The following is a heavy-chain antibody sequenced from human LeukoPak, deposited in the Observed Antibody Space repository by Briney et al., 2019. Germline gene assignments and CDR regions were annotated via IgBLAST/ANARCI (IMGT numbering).Heavy chain of an antibody. CDR2: ISGSGGST. J-gene: IGHJ4*02. Sequence: GSLRLSCAASGFTFSSYAMSWVRQAPGKGLEWVSAISGSGGSTYYADSVKGRFTISRDYSKNTLYLQMNSLRAEDTAVYYCARVGRLQYGDYVAFDYWGQGALVTVSS. D-gene: IGHD4-17*01. CDR3: ARVGRLQYGDYVAFDY. CDR1: GFTFSSYA. V-gene: IGHV3-23*01.